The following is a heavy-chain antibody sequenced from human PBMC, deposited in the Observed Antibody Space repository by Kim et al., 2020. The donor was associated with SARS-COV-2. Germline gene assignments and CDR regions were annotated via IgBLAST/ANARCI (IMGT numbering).Heavy chain of an antibody. CDR2: FDPEDGET. CDR3: ATAGGYCSSTSCYKSPRDYYYMDV. V-gene: IGHV1-24*01. J-gene: IGHJ6*03. CDR1: GYTLTESS. D-gene: IGHD2-2*02. Sequence: ASVKVSCKVSGYTLTESSMHWVRQAPGKGLEWMGGFDPEDGETIYAQKFQGRVTMTEDTSTDTAYMELSSLRSEDTAVYYCATAGGYCSSTSCYKSPRDYYYMDVWGKGTTVTVSS.